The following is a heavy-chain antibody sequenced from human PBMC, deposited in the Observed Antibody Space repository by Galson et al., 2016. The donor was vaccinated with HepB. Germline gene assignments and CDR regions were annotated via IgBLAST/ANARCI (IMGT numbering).Heavy chain of an antibody. CDR3: AREESYCSGTSCPDYYYYYYGMDV. J-gene: IGHJ6*02. V-gene: IGHV1-69*13. CDR1: GGTFSSYV. Sequence: SVKVSCKASGGTFSSYVISWMRLAPGEGLEWMGGIIPFFGAAHYAQKFRGRVTITADESTSTAYMELSSLSSEDMAVYFCAREESYCSGTSCPDYYYYYYGMDVWGQGTTVTVSS. CDR2: IIPFFGAA. D-gene: IGHD2-2*01.